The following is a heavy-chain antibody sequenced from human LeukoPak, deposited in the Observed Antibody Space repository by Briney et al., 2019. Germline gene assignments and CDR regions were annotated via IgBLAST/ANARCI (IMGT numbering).Heavy chain of an antibody. D-gene: IGHD3-10*01. CDR3: ARWDYYGSGSYSWFDP. CDR2: IYYSGST. J-gene: IGHJ5*02. V-gene: IGHV4-39*07. CDR1: GGSISSGSYY. Sequence: PSETLSLTCTVSGGSISSGSYYWGWIRQPPGKGLEWIGSIYYSGSTYYDPSLKSRVTISVDTSKNQFSLKLSSVTAADTAVYYCARWDYYGSGSYSWFDPWGQGTLVTVSS.